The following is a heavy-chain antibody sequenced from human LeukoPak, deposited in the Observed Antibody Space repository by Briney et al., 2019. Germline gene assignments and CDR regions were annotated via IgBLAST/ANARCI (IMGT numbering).Heavy chain of an antibody. D-gene: IGHD2-2*02. CDR3: ARGLYAEYFQH. CDR1: GYTFTSYY. CDR2: INPSGGST. Sequence: ASVKVSCKASGYTFTSYYMHWVRQAPGQGLEWMGIINPSGGSTSYAQKFQGRVTMTRNTSISTAYMELSSLRSEDTAVYYCARGLYAEYFQHWGQGTLVTVSS. V-gene: IGHV1-46*01. J-gene: IGHJ1*01.